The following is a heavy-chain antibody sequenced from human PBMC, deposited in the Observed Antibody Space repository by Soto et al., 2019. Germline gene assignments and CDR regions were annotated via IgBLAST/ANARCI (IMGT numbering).Heavy chain of an antibody. J-gene: IGHJ4*02. V-gene: IGHV4-39*01. CDR2: MYDSGNT. CDR3: ARHRGSGTPTRGFDY. Sequence: PSETLSLTCTVSGGSISSAGYYWGWIRQPPGKGLEGIGTMYDSGNTYYNPSLKSRITISVDTYKNQFSLKLSSVTAAVTALYYCARHRGSGTPTRGFDYWGQGTLVTVSS. D-gene: IGHD3-10*01. CDR1: GGSISSAGYY.